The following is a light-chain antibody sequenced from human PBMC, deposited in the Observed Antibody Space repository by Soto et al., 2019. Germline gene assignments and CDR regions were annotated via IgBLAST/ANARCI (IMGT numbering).Light chain of an antibody. J-gene: IGLJ2*01. V-gene: IGLV1-44*01. CDR3: AARDDRLNGLV. CDR2: SDE. CDR1: SSNIGSNN. Sequence: QSALTQPPSASGTPGQRVTISCSGSSSNIGSNNVNWYQQRPGTAPRLLIFSDERRPSGVPGRVSGSKSGTSASLAISGLQSDDEADYYCAARDDRLNGLVFGGGTQLTVL.